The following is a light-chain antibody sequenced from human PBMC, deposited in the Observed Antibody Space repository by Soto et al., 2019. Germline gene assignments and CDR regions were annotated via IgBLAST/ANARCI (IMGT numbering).Light chain of an antibody. CDR2: GAS. CDR3: QQYDIWPSGT. V-gene: IGKV3-15*01. CDR1: QSVGVN. J-gene: IGKJ1*01. Sequence: EIVMTQSPVALSVSPGERAALSCRASQSVGVNLAWYQQKPGQAPRLLMYGASTRATGVPVRFSGSGSGTEFTLTISSPQPEDFAVYYCQQYDIWPSGTFGQGTKVEIK.